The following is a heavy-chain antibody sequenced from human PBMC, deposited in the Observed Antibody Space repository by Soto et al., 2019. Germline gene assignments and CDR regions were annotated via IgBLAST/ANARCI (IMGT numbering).Heavy chain of an antibody. CDR1: GFTFTSSA. Sequence: GASVKVSCKASGFTFTSSAVQWVRQARGQRLEWIEWIVVGNGNTNYAQKFQERVTITRDMSTSTAYMELSSLRSEDTAVYYCAAERGIYYDILTGYYSYYYYGMDVWGQGTTVTVSS. V-gene: IGHV1-58*01. CDR2: IVVGNGNT. D-gene: IGHD3-9*01. J-gene: IGHJ6*02. CDR3: AAERGIYYDILTGYYSYYYYGMDV.